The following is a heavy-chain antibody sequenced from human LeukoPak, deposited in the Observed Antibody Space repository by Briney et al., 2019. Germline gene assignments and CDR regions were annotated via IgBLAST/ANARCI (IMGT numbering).Heavy chain of an antibody. J-gene: IGHJ4*02. V-gene: IGHV4-4*07. D-gene: IGHD4-17*01. CDR2: IYISGST. Sequence: PSETLSLTCTVSGGSISTYYWSWIRQPAGKGLEWIGRIYISGSTNYNPSLKSRVSMSVDTSKNHFSLKLSSVTAADTAVYYCANAPDYGDYVPNFDYWGQGTLVTVSS. CDR3: ANAPDYGDYVPNFDY. CDR1: GGSISTYY.